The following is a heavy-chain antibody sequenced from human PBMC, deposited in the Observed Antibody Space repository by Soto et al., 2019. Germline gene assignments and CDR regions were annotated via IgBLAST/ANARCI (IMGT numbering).Heavy chain of an antibody. V-gene: IGHV4-59*08. CDR3: AMRVTVTSDFAFDI. D-gene: IGHD4-17*01. CDR1: GVAISSYY. J-gene: IGHJ3*02. CDR2: MYYSGST. Sequence: SETLSLTCTVSGVAISSYYWSWIRQPPGKGLEWIGYMYYSGSTNYNPSLKSRVTISVDTSKNQFSLKLGSVTAADTAVYYCAMRVTVTSDFAFDIWGQGTVVTVSS.